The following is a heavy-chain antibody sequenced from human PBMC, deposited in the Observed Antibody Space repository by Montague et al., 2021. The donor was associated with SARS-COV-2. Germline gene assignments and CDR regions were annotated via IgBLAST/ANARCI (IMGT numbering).Heavy chain of an antibody. CDR1: GFTFGDYS. Sequence: SLRLSCATSGFTFGDYSMTWVRQAPGKGLEWVGFIRSERYGGTTDYAASVKGSITGSRDDSRGIAYLQMNSLKIEDTAMYYCNVCPSGDWGWLDPWGQGTLVTVSS. V-gene: IGHV3-49*04. D-gene: IGHD2-21*02. CDR2: IRSERYGGTT. J-gene: IGHJ5*02. CDR3: NVCPSGDWGWLDP.